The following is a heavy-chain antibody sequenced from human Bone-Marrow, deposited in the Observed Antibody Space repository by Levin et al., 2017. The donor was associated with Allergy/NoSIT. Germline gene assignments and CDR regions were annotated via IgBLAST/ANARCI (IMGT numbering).Heavy chain of an antibody. Sequence: SGGSLRLSCAASGFSFSTYRMTWVRQAPGKGLEWVSTISESSTYIYYADSLKGRFTISRDDAKNSLFLQMNSLRADDTAVYYCARDDSTGYFIDYWGQGTLVTVSS. V-gene: IGHV3-21*01. CDR1: GFSFSTYR. D-gene: IGHD3-22*01. CDR3: ARDDSTGYFIDY. CDR2: ISESSTYI. J-gene: IGHJ4*02.